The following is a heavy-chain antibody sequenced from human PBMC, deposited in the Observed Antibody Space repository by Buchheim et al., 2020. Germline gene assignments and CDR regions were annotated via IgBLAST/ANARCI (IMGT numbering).Heavy chain of an antibody. CDR1: GITFSNFG. CDR3: ARDHAFLPAAIHYYYYYGLDV. D-gene: IGHD2-2*01. J-gene: IGHJ6*02. V-gene: IGHV3-33*01. Sequence: QVQLVESGGGVVQPGRSLRLSCSASGITFSNFGMHWVRQAPGKGLVWVAIIWYDGSNKYYADSVKGRFTISRDNSKNTLYLQMNSLRAEDTAVYYCARDHAFLPAAIHYYYYYGLDVWGQGTT. CDR2: IWYDGSNK.